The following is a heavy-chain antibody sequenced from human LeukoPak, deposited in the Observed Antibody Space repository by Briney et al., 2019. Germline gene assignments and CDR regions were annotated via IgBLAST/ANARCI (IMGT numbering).Heavy chain of an antibody. J-gene: IGHJ4*02. CDR3: AGEGARRALGN. CDR1: GFTFSSYW. V-gene: IGHV3-7*04. D-gene: IGHD1-26*01. CDR2: IKQDGSEK. Sequence: GGSLRLSCAASGFTFSSYWMSWVRQAPGKGLEWVANIKQDGSEKYYVDSVKGRFTISRDNGKNSLYLQMNSLRAEDTAVYYCAGEGARRALGNWGQGTLVTVSS.